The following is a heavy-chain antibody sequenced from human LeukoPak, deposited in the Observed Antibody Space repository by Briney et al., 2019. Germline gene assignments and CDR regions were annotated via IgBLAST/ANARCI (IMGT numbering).Heavy chain of an antibody. J-gene: IGHJ3*02. Sequence: ASVKVSCKASGYTFTSYAMNWVRQAPGQGLEWMGWINTNTGNPTYAQGFTGRFVFSLDTSVSTAYLQISSLKAEDTAVYYCARVDYDSTQQAAFDIWGQGTMVTVSS. CDR1: GYTFTSYA. V-gene: IGHV7-4-1*02. D-gene: IGHD3-22*01. CDR3: ARVDYDSTQQAAFDI. CDR2: INTNTGNP.